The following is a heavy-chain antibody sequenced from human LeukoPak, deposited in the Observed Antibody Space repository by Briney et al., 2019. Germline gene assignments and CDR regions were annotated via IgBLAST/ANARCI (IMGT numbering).Heavy chain of an antibody. Sequence: GGSLRLSCAASGFTFSIYNMNWVRQAPGKGLEWVSYISRSSNTTYYADSVKGRFTISRDNAKNSLYLQMNSLRVEDTAVYYCAGDGYCSSGSCHPFDYWGQGTLVTVSS. D-gene: IGHD2-15*01. CDR1: GFTFSIYN. V-gene: IGHV3-48*01. J-gene: IGHJ4*02. CDR2: ISRSSNTT. CDR3: AGDGYCSSGSCHPFDY.